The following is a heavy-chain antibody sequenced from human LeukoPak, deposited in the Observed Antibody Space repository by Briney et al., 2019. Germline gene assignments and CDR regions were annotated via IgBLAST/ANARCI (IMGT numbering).Heavy chain of an antibody. Sequence: GGSLRLSCEGSGFTFSNYWMSWVRQAPGKGLEWVANIQQHGSEKYYVDSVKGRFTISRDNAKNSLYLQMNSLRAEDTAVYYCARDEHCSSTSCYPNWFDPWGQGTLVTVSS. V-gene: IGHV3-7*01. J-gene: IGHJ5*02. CDR3: ARDEHCSSTSCYPNWFDP. D-gene: IGHD2-2*01. CDR1: GFTFSNYW. CDR2: IQQHGSEK.